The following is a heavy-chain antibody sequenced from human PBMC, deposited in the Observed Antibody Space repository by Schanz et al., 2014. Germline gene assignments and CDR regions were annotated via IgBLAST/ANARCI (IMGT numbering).Heavy chain of an antibody. CDR2: LSFDSRHI. V-gene: IGHV3-21*06. CDR3: ARDGVAATTDFEY. J-gene: IGHJ4*02. CDR1: GFSFDSYN. Sequence: EVQLVESGGGLVKPGGSLRLSCTASGFSFDSYNMNWVRQSPGKGLEWVAFLSFDSRHIYYADSVKGRFTIPRDNAKISLHLQINTPRADDTAVYYCARDGVAATTDFEYWGQGALVTVSS. D-gene: IGHD1-1*01.